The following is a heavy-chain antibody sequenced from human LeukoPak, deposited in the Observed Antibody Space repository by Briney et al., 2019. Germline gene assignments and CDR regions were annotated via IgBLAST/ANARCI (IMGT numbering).Heavy chain of an antibody. CDR2: FDPEDGET. CDR1: GYTLTELS. J-gene: IGHJ3*02. V-gene: IGHV1-24*01. D-gene: IGHD3-22*01. Sequence: ASVKVSCKVSGYTLTELSRHWVRQAPGKGLEWMGGFDPEDGETIYAQKFQGRVTMTEDTSTDTAYMELSSLRSEDTAVYYCAITGDYYASGAFDIWGQGTMVTVSS. CDR3: AITGDYYASGAFDI.